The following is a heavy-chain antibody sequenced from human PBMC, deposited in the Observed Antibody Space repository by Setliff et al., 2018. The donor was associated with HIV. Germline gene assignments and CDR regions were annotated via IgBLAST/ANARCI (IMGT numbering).Heavy chain of an antibody. CDR3: ARDGLNWGERDGFDI. V-gene: IGHV4-31*03. D-gene: IGHD7-27*01. CDR1: GGSVSSGGYY. Sequence: SETLSLTCSVSGGSVSSGGYYWSWIRQFPGKGLEWIGDIYYSGTTYYNPSLKSRVTISLDISNNHFSLRLTSVTAADTALYYCARDGLNWGERDGFDIWDQGTMVTVSS. J-gene: IGHJ3*02. CDR2: IYYSGTT.